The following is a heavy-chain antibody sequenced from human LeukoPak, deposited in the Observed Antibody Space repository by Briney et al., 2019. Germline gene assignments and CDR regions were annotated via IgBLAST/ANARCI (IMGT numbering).Heavy chain of an antibody. Sequence: QPGGSLRLSCAASGFTFSSYWMSWVRQAPGKGLEWVAVISFDGNDNYYADSVKGRFTISRDNSKSDLFLQMNSLRTEDTARYYCAKARLPTNDWYSDSFDSWGQGTLVTVS. CDR2: ISFDGNDN. CDR3: AKARLPTNDWYSDSFDS. D-gene: IGHD3-9*01. V-gene: IGHV3-30*18. J-gene: IGHJ3*01. CDR1: GFTFSSYW.